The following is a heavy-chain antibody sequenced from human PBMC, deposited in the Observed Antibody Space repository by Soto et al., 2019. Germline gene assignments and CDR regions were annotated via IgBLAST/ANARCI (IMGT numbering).Heavy chain of an antibody. Sequence: SETLSLTCAVYGGSFSGYYWSWIRQPPGKGLEWIGGINHSGSTNYNPSLKSRVTISVDTSKNQFSLKLSSVTAADTAVYYCARVARGGSGYYYLGYFDYWGQGTLVTVSS. V-gene: IGHV4-34*01. CDR1: GGSFSGYY. CDR3: ARVARGGSGYYYLGYFDY. J-gene: IGHJ4*02. D-gene: IGHD3-22*01. CDR2: INHSGST.